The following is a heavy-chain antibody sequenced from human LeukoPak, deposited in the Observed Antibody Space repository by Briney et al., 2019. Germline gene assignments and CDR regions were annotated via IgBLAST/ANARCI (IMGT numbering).Heavy chain of an antibody. V-gene: IGHV1-3*01. D-gene: IGHD2/OR15-2a*01. Sequence: GASVKVSCKSSGYTFTSYAMHWVRQAPGQRLEWMGWINAGNGNTKYSQNFQGRVTITRDTSASTAYMELSSLRSEDTAVYYCARETFGSSRPSDYWGQGTLVTVSS. J-gene: IGHJ4*02. CDR3: ARETFGSSRPSDY. CDR2: INAGNGNT. CDR1: GYTFTSYA.